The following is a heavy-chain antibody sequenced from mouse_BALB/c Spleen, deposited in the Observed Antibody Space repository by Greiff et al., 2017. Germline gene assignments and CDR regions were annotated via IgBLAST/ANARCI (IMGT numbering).Heavy chain of an antibody. CDR1: GFNIKDTY. CDR3: ARTGFDY. J-gene: IGHJ2*01. CDR2: IDPANGNT. D-gene: IGHD4-1*01. V-gene: IGHV14-3*02. Sequence: EVKLVESGAELVKPGASVKLSCTASGFNIKDTYMHWVKQRPEQGLEWIGRIDPANGNTKYDPKFQGKATITADTSSNTAYLQLSSLTSENTAVYYCARTGFDYWGQGTTLTVSS.